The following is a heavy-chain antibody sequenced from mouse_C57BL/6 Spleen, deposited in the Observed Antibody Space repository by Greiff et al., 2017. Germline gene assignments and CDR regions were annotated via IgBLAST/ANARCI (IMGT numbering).Heavy chain of an antibody. Sequence: VKLQQSGAELMKPGASVKLSCKATGYTFTGYWIEWVKQRPGHGLEWIGEIFPGSGSTNYNEKFKGKATFTVEKSSNTVYMQLSSLTTEDSAIYYCASTTSVTSYAIDYWGQGTSVTVSS. CDR3: ASTTSVTSYAIDY. D-gene: IGHD2-1*01. CDR1: GYTFTGYW. CDR2: IFPGSGST. J-gene: IGHJ4*01. V-gene: IGHV1-9*01.